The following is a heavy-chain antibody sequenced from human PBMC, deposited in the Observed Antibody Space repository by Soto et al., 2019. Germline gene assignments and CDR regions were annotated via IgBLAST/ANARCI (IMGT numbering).Heavy chain of an antibody. CDR2: ISDASRAI. Sequence: GGSLRLSCAASGFTFRSYSMNWVCQAPGKGLEWISYISDASRAIYYTDSVKGRFTISRDDAKNALYLQMNGLRAEDTAVYYCASRWSYWGQGTLVTVSS. V-gene: IGHV3-48*01. D-gene: IGHD2-15*01. J-gene: IGHJ4*02. CDR1: GFTFRSYS. CDR3: ASRWSY.